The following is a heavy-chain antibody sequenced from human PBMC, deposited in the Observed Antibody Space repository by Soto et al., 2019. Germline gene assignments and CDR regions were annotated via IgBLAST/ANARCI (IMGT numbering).Heavy chain of an antibody. CDR2: VLSKADGGET. D-gene: IGHD3-16*02. CDR3: TTYDYIWGSDRYSWSY. V-gene: IGHV3-15*01. Sequence: GGSLRLSCAASGFPYTNAWMSWLRQVPGKGLEWIARVLSKADGGETDYAAPGKDRFTISRDDSRNTLHLQMNSLRTEDTAVYYCTTYDYIWGSDRYSWSYWAQGARFPVSS. J-gene: IGHJ4*02. CDR1: GFPYTNAW.